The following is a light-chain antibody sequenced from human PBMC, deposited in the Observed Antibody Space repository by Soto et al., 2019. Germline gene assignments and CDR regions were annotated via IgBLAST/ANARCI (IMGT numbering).Light chain of an antibody. J-gene: IGKJ4*01. Sequence: EVVLTQSPSTLALSPVGRATLSCRASQSVSSYLAWYQQKPGQAPRLLIYGASSRATGIPDRFSGSGSGTDFTLTISRLEPEDFAVYYCQQYVTSLTFGGGTKVDIK. CDR3: QQYVTSLT. CDR2: GAS. V-gene: IGKV3-20*01. CDR1: QSVSSY.